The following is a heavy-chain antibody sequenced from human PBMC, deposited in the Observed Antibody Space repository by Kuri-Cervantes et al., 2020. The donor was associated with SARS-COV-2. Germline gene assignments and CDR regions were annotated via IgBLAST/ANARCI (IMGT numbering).Heavy chain of an antibody. CDR3: ARETSTYSSSIDY. V-gene: IGHV4-59*12. CDR2: IYYSGST. J-gene: IGHJ4*02. D-gene: IGHD6-6*01. CDR1: GGSISSYY. Sequence: ESLKISCTVSGGSISSYYWSWIRQPPGKGLEWIGYIYYSGSTNYNPSLKSRVTISVDRSKNQFSLKLSSVTAADTAVYYCARETSTYSSSIDYWGQGTLVTVSS.